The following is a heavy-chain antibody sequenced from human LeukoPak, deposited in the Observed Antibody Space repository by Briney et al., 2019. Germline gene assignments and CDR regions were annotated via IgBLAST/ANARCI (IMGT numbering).Heavy chain of an antibody. CDR3: ASGIAADLY. CDR1: GGSISSGDYY. CDR2: IYYSTTT. V-gene: IGHV4-30-4*08. Sequence: SETLSLTCTVSGGSISSGDYYWSWIRQPPGRGLEWIGHIYYSTTTHYNPSLKSRVTMSLDTSENQFSLRLSSVTAADTAVYYCASGIAADLYWGQGTLVTVSS. J-gene: IGHJ4*02. D-gene: IGHD6-13*01.